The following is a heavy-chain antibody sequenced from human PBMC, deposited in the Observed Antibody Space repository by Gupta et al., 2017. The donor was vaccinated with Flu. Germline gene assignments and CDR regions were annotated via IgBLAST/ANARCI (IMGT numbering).Heavy chain of an antibody. Sequence: VRQAPGQGLEWVSGIHWDGGSTGYADSVKGRFTISRDNAKNSLYLQMNSLRVEDTAVYYCARWAGTYYEYFQHWGQGTLVTVSS. CDR3: ARWAGTYYEYFQH. V-gene: IGHV3-20*03. D-gene: IGHD1-26*01. J-gene: IGHJ1*01. CDR2: IHWDGGST.